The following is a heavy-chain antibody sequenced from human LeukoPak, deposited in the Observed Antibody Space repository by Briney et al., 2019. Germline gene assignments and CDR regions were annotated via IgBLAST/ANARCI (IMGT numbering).Heavy chain of an antibody. J-gene: IGHJ5*02. V-gene: IGHV1-24*01. CDR2: FDSEDGET. D-gene: IGHD2-21*02. CDR3: ATSHGWXTGVRVGHCSWFDP. Sequence: ASVKVSCKVSGYTLTELSMHXVRXXPGKGLEWMGGFDSEDGETIYAQKFQGRVTMTEDTSTDTAYMELSSLRSEDTAVYYCATSHGWXTGVRVGHCSWFDPWGQGTLVTVSS. CDR1: GYTLTELS.